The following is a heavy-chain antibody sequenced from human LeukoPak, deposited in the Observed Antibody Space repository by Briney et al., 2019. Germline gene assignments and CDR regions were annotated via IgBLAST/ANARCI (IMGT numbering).Heavy chain of an antibody. CDR3: ARDWAGVDMKNWFDP. CDR2: INPSGGST. Sequence: ASVKVSCKASGYTFTSYYMHWVRQAPGQGLEWMGIINPSGGSTSYAQKFQGRVTMTRDTSTSTVYMELSSLRSEDTAVYYCARDWAGVDMKNWFDPWGQGTLVTVSS. V-gene: IGHV1-46*01. D-gene: IGHD2-15*01. CDR1: GYTFTSYY. J-gene: IGHJ5*02.